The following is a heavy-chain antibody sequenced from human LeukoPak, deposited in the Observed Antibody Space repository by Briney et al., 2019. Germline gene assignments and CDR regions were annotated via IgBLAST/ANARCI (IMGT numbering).Heavy chain of an antibody. CDR2: INPNSGGT. CDR1: GYTFTAYY. V-gene: IGHV1-2*02. Sequence: GASVKVSCKASGYTFTAYYMHWVRQAPGQGLEWMGWINPNSGGTNYAQKFQGRVTMTRDTSISTAYMELSRLRSDDTAVYYCARDSVRYNCFDPWGQGTLVTVSS. J-gene: IGHJ5*02. CDR3: ARDSVRYNCFDP. D-gene: IGHD3-3*01.